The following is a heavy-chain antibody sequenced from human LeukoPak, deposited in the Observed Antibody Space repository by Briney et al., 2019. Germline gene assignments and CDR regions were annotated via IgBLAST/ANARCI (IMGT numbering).Heavy chain of an antibody. D-gene: IGHD3-22*01. CDR1: GGSMSDYY. V-gene: IGHV4-59*01. CDR3: ARDYTMTHAFDI. CDR2: IFPTGST. Sequence: SETLSLTCTVSGGSMSDYYWSWIRQPPGKGLEWIGYIFPTGSTNYNPSLKSRVTISVDTSKNQFSLKLNSVTAADTALYYCARDYTMTHAFDIWGQGTLVTVSS. J-gene: IGHJ3*02.